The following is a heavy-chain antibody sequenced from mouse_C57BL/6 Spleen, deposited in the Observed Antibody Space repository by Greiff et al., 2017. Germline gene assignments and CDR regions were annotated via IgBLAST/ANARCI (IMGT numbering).Heavy chain of an antibody. CDR3: TTRYYYGSSFSYYFDY. V-gene: IGHV14-4*01. CDR1: GFNIKDDY. D-gene: IGHD1-1*01. J-gene: IGHJ2*01. CDR2: IDPENGDT. Sequence: VQLQQSGAELVRPGASVKLSCTASGFNIKDDYMHWVKQRPEQGLEWIGWIDPENGDTEYASKFQGKATITADTSSNTAYLQLSSLTSEDTAVYYCTTRYYYGSSFSYYFDYWGQGTTLTVSS.